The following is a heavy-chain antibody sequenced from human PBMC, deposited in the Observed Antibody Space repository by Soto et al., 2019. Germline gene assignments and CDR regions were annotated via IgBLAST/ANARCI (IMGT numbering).Heavy chain of an antibody. V-gene: IGHV3-30-3*01. J-gene: IGHJ4*02. CDR3: ARDRGITMIVVSVLDY. CDR2: ISYDGSNK. CDR1: GFTFSSYA. Sequence: GGSLRLSCAASGFTFSSYAMHWVRQAPGKGLEWVAVISYDGSNKYYADSVKGRFTISRDNSKNTLYLQMNSLRAEDTAVYYCARDRGITMIVVSVLDYWGQGTLVTVPS. D-gene: IGHD3-22*01.